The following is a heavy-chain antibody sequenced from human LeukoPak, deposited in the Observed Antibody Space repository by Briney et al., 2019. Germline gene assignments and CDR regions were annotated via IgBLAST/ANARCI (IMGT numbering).Heavy chain of an antibody. J-gene: IGHJ4*02. V-gene: IGHV1-69*13. CDR1: GGTFSSYA. D-gene: IGHD6-19*01. CDR2: IIPIFGTA. CDR3: ARENSKGIAVAGGGGIDY. Sequence: SSVKVSCKASGGTFSSYAISWVRQAPGQPLEWMGGIIPIFGTANYAQKFQGRVTITADESTSTAYMELSSLRSEDTAVYYCARENSKGIAVAGGGGIDYWGQGTLVTVSS.